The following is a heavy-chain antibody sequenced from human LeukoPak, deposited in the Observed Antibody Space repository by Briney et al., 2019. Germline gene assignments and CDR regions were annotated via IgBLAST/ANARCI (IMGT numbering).Heavy chain of an antibody. J-gene: IGHJ3*02. CDR3: ARELNDAFDI. CDR1: GGTFSSYA. V-gene: IGHV1-69*13. CDR2: IIPIFGTA. Sequence: SVKVSCKASGGTFSSYAISWARQAPGQGLEWMGGIIPIFGTANYAQKFQGRVTITADESTSTAYMELSSLRSEDTAVYYCARELNDAFDIWGQGTMVTVSS.